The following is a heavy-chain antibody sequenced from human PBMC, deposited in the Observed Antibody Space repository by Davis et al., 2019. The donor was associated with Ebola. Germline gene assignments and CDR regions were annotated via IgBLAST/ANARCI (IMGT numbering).Heavy chain of an antibody. J-gene: IGHJ4*02. Sequence: PGGSLRLSCTASGFTFGDYAMSWVRQAPGKGLEWVSGISGSGARTFYANSVKGRFSISRDNYKDTLYLEINSLRAEDTAVYHCAKDMRSAVPGTPNYWGPGTRVTVSS. CDR3: AKDMRSAVPGTPNY. V-gene: IGHV3-23*01. CDR1: GFTFGDYA. CDR2: ISGSGART. D-gene: IGHD6-19*01.